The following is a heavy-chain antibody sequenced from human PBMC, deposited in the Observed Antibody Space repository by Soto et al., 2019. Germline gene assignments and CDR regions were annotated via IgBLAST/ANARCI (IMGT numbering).Heavy chain of an antibody. CDR3: ARDIGYCSGGSCYNWFDP. J-gene: IGHJ5*02. D-gene: IGHD2-15*01. CDR2: ISSNGGTT. Sequence: GGSLRLSCSVFGFSFSNYAMHWVRQAPGKGLQYVSSISSNGGTTYYADSVQGRVTITRDTSASTAYMELSSLRSEDTAVYYCARDIGYCSGGSCYNWFDPWGQGTLVTVSS. CDR1: GFSFSNYA. V-gene: IGHV3-64*04.